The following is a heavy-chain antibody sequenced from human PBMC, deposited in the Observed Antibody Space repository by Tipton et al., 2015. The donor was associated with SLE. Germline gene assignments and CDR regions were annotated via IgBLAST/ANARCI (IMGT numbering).Heavy chain of an antibody. D-gene: IGHD6-19*01. Sequence: TLSLTCTVSGGSISSYYWSWIRQPPGKGLEWIGYIYYSGSTNYNPSLKSRVTISVDTSKKQFSLKLSSVTAADTAVYYCARDRSSGWLNLDYWGQGTLVTVSS. CDR2: IYYSGST. V-gene: IGHV4-59*01. CDR3: ARDRSSGWLNLDY. CDR1: GGSISSYY. J-gene: IGHJ4*02.